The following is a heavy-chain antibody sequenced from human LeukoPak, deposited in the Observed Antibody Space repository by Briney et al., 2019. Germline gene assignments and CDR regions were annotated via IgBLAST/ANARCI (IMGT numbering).Heavy chain of an antibody. Sequence: PSETLSLTCAVYAGSFSGYYWSRIRQPPGKRLEWIGEINHSGSTNYNPSLKSRVTISVDTSKNQFSLKLSSVTAADTAVYYCAIVPMYYDFSIDYRGQGTLVTVSS. CDR1: AGSFSGYY. CDR3: AIVPMYYDFSIDY. CDR2: INHSGST. D-gene: IGHD3-3*01. V-gene: IGHV4-34*01. J-gene: IGHJ4*02.